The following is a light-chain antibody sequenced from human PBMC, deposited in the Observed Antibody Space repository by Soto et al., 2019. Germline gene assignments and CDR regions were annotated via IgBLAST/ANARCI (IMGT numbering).Light chain of an antibody. J-gene: IGKJ4*01. V-gene: IGKV1-9*01. CDR2: AAS. CDR1: QGIAGY. Sequence: TQLTQSPSFLSASVGDRVTITCRASQGIAGYLAWYQQKPGTAPKLLIYAASTLQSGVPSRFSGSGSGTEFILTISSLQPEDFATYYCQQANTYPTFGGGTKVEIK. CDR3: QQANTYPT.